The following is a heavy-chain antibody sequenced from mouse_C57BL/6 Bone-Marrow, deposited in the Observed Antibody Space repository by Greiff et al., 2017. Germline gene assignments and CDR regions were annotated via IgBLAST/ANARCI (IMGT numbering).Heavy chain of an antibody. V-gene: IGHV1-74*01. CDR1: GYTFTSYW. CDR2: IHPSDSDT. Sequence: VQLQQPGAELVKPGASVKVSCKASGYTFTSYWMHWVKQRPGQGLEWIGRIHPSDSDTNYNQKFKGKATLTVDKSSSTAYMQLSSLTSEDSAVYYCAIVNSPAWFAYWGQGTLVTVSA. J-gene: IGHJ3*01. CDR3: AIVNSPAWFAY.